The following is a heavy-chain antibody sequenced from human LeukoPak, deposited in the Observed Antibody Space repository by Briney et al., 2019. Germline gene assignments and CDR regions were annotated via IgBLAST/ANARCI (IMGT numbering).Heavy chain of an antibody. J-gene: IGHJ6*03. D-gene: IGHD4/OR15-4a*01. Sequence: SETLSLTCTVSGGSISSSSYYWGWIRQPPGKGLEWIGSIYYSGSTYYNPSLKSRATISVDTSKNQFSLKLSSVTAADTAVYYCAREVLVHSSYYYYCYMDVWGKGTTVTISS. CDR2: IYYSGST. V-gene: IGHV4-39*07. CDR1: GGSISSSSYY. CDR3: AREVLVHSSYYYYCYMDV.